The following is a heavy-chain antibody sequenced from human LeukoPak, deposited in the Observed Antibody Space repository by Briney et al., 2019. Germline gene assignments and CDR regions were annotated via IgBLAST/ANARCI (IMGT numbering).Heavy chain of an antibody. Sequence: SETLSLTCTVSGGSISSYYWSWIRQPPGKGLEWIGYIYYSGSTNYNPSLKSRVTISVDTSKNQFSLKLSSVTAADTAVYYCARRGSSYWFDPWGQGNLVTVSS. V-gene: IGHV4-59*01. CDR2: IYYSGST. CDR1: GGSISSYY. J-gene: IGHJ5*02. CDR3: ARRGSSYWFDP. D-gene: IGHD6-6*01.